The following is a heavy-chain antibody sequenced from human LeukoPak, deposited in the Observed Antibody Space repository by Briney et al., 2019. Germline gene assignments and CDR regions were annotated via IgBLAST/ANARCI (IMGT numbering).Heavy chain of an antibody. V-gene: IGHV4-34*01. CDR3: ARRRQDWNYYYYDMDV. Sequence: SETLSLTCAVYGGSFSGYYWSWIRQPPGKGLEWIGEINHSGSTNYNPSLKSRVTISVDPSKNQFSLKLSSVTAADTAVYYCARRRQDWNYYYYDMDVWGQGTTVTVSS. CDR2: INHSGST. CDR1: GGSFSGYY. D-gene: IGHD2-21*01. J-gene: IGHJ6*02.